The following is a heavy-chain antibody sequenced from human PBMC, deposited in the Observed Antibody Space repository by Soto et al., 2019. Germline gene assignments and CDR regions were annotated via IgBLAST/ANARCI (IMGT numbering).Heavy chain of an antibody. CDR2: ISAHNGNT. J-gene: IGHJ6*02. Sequence: QVQLVQSGAEVKKPGASVKVSCKASGYTFTSYGISWVRQAPGQGLEWKGLISAHNGNTNYAQKLQGRDTMGTDTSTSTAYMELGSLRSGDTAVYYCARDCSSTSCAAYYYYGMDVWGQGTTVTVSS. D-gene: IGHD2-2*01. CDR3: ARDCSSTSCAAYYYYGMDV. V-gene: IGHV1-18*01. CDR1: GYTFTSYG.